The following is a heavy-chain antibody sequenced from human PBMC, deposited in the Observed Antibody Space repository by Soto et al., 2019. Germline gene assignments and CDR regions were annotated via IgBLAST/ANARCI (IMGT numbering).Heavy chain of an antibody. V-gene: IGHV3-48*03. D-gene: IGHD2-2*01. CDR1: GFTFSSYE. Sequence: VQLVESGGGLVQPGGSLRLSCAASGFTFSSYEMNWVRQAPGKGLEWVSYISSSGSTIYYADSVKGRFTISRDNAKNSLYLQMNSLRAEDTAVYYCARFGGQLLGSVDVWGQGTTVTVSS. CDR3: ARFGGQLLGSVDV. CDR2: ISSSGSTI. J-gene: IGHJ6*02.